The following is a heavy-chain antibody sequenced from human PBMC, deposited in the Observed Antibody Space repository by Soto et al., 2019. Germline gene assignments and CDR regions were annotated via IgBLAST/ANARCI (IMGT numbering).Heavy chain of an antibody. J-gene: IGHJ4*02. D-gene: IGHD5-18*01. V-gene: IGHV4-30-4*01. CDR3: ARVQGGGGAMVHNY. CDR1: GGSISSGDYY. CDR2: IFYSGST. Sequence: QVQLQESGPGLVKPSQTLSLTCTVSGGSISSGDYYWSWIRQPPGKGLEWIGYIFYSGSTYYNPALKSRVTISVDTSKNQFSLKLSSVTAADTAVYYCARVQGGGGAMVHNYWGQGTLVTVSS.